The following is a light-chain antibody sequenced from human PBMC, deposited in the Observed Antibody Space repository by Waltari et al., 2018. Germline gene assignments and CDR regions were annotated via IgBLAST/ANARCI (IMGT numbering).Light chain of an antibody. CDR3: ATWDDNLNGPV. Sequence: QSVLTQSPSASGTPGQRVTISCSGSSSNIGRKPVSWYQQIPGTAPKLLIYTNTQRPLGVPDRCSGSKSGTTASLAISGLQSEDEADYYCATWDDNLNGPVFGGGT. V-gene: IGLV1-44*01. CDR1: SSNIGRKP. J-gene: IGLJ3*02. CDR2: TNT.